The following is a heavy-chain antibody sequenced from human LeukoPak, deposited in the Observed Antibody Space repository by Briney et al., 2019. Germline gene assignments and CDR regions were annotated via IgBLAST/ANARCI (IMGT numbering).Heavy chain of an antibody. Sequence: GESLKISCKGSGYSFATYWIAWVRHMPGKGLEWMGIIYPEESNIRYSPSFQGQVTISADKSISPAYLQWSSLKASDTAIYYCARAPSRGYSSSFEYWGQGTLVTVSS. CDR2: IYPEESNI. CDR1: GYSFATYW. J-gene: IGHJ4*02. CDR3: ARAPSRGYSSSFEY. D-gene: IGHD2-2*03. V-gene: IGHV5-51*01.